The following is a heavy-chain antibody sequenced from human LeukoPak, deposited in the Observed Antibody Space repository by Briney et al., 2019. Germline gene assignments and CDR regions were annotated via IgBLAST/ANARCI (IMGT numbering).Heavy chain of an antibody. CDR2: INPNSGGT. CDR3: ARDRGLERHIDY. Sequence: ASVRVSCKASGYTFNNYGISWVRQAPGQGLEWMGWINPNSGGTNYAQKFQGRVTMTRDTSISTAYMELSRLRSDDTAVYYCARDRGLERHIDYWGQGTLVTVSS. V-gene: IGHV1-2*02. CDR1: GYTFNNYG. J-gene: IGHJ4*02. D-gene: IGHD1-1*01.